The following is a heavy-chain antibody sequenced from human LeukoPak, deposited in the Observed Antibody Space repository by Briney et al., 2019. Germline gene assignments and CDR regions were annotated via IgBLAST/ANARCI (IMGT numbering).Heavy chain of an antibody. Sequence: GGSLRLSCAASGFTFSSYGMHWVRQAPGKGLEWVAFIRSDGSNKYYADSVKGRFTISRDNAKNSLYLQMNSLRVEDTAVYYCARHVVAVGFDYWGQGTLVTVSS. CDR1: GFTFSSYG. J-gene: IGHJ4*02. D-gene: IGHD3-22*01. CDR3: ARHVVAVGFDY. V-gene: IGHV3-30*02. CDR2: IRSDGSNK.